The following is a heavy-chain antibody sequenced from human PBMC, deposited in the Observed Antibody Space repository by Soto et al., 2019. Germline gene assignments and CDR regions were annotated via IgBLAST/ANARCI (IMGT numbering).Heavy chain of an antibody. CDR3: ARDRGITMVRGPAYFDY. D-gene: IGHD3-10*01. CDR2: IYYSGST. V-gene: IGHV4-31*03. CDR1: GCSISSGGYY. J-gene: IGHJ4*02. Sequence: PSETLSLTCTFSGCSISSGGYYWSWIRQHPGKGLEWIGYIYYSGSTYYNPSLKSRVTISVDTSKNQFSLKLSSVTAADTAVYYCARDRGITMVRGPAYFDYWGQGTLVTVSS.